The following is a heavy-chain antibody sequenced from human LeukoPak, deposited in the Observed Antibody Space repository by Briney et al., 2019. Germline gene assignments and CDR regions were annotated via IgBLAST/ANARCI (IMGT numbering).Heavy chain of an antibody. D-gene: IGHD3-3*01. CDR1: GFTFSSYA. CDR2: ISYDGSNK. CDR3: ARTLRFLEWSHGMDV. Sequence: GGSLRLSCAASGFTFSSYAMHWVRQAPGKGLEWVAVISYDGSNKYYADSVKGRFTISRDNSKNTLYLQMNSLRAEDTAVYYCARTLRFLEWSHGMDVWGQGTTVTVSS. J-gene: IGHJ6*02. V-gene: IGHV3-30-3*01.